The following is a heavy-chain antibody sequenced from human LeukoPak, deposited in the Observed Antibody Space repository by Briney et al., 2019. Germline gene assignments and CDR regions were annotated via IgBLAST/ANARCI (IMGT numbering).Heavy chain of an antibody. CDR3: ARPLYNWNDGGGY. J-gene: IGHJ4*02. CDR1: GFTFSSYW. D-gene: IGHD1-1*01. Sequence: GGSLRLSCAASGFTFSSYWMSWVRQAPGKGLEWVANIKEDGSEKYYVDSVRGRFTISRDNARNSLYLQMNSLRAEDTAVYYCARPLYNWNDGGGYWGQGTLVTVSS. CDR2: IKEDGSEK. V-gene: IGHV3-7*01.